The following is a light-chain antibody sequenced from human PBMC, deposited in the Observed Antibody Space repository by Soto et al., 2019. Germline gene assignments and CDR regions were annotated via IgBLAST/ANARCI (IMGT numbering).Light chain of an antibody. J-gene: IGKJ1*01. V-gene: IGKV3-15*01. CDR1: QSVSNN. CDR3: QQYNNWPWT. CDR2: GAS. Sequence: DIVMTQSPATLSVSPGERATLSCRASQSVSNNLAWYQQKPGQAPRLLIHGASTRATGIPARFSGSGSGTEFTLTTGSLQSEDFAVYYCQQYNNWPWTFGQGTKVEIK.